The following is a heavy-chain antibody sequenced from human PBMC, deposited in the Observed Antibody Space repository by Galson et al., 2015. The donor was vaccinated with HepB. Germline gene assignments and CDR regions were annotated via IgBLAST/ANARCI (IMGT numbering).Heavy chain of an antibody. CDR2: INAGNGNT. V-gene: IGHV1-3*01. CDR3: ARDISSGYYYGSFDY. CDR1: GYTFTSYA. J-gene: IGHJ4*02. D-gene: IGHD3-22*01. Sequence: CKASGYTFTSYALHWVRQAPGQRLEWMGWINAGNGNTKYSQKFQGRVTITRDTSASTAYMELSSLRSEDTAVYYCARDISSGYYYGSFDYWGQGTLVTVSS.